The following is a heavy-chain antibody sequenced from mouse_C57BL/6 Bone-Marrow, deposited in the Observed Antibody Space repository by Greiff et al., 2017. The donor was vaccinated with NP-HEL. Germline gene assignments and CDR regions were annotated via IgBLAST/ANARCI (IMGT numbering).Heavy chain of an antibody. CDR1: GFTFSSYG. CDR3: ARGMVTTGAY. D-gene: IGHD2-2*01. Sequence: VQLKESGGDLVKPGGSLKLSCAASGFTFSSYGMSWVRQTPDKRLEWVATISSGGSYTYYPDSVKGRFTISRDNAKNTLYLQMSSLKSEDTAMYYCARGMVTTGAYWGQGTTLTVSS. J-gene: IGHJ2*01. CDR2: ISSGGSYT. V-gene: IGHV5-6*01.